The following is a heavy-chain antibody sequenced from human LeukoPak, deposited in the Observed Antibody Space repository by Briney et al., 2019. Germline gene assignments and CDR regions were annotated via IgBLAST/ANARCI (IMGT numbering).Heavy chain of an antibody. D-gene: IGHD4-17*01. CDR2: ISGSGGST. CDR3: AKLHGDYPSSDY. CDR1: GFTFSSYA. V-gene: IGHV3-23*01. Sequence: PGGSLRLSCAASGFTFSSYAMSWVRQAPGKWLEWVSAISGSGGSTYYADSVKGRFTISRDNSKNTLYLQMNSLRAEDTAVYYCAKLHGDYPSSDYWGQGTLVTVSS. J-gene: IGHJ4*02.